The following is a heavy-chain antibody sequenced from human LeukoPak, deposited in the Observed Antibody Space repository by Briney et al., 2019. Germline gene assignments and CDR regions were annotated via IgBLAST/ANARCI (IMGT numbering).Heavy chain of an antibody. CDR2: ISSSSDSI. CDR3: ARAMRSGYDY. V-gene: IGHV3-48*02. Sequence: PGGSLRLSCAASGFTFSSYGMNWVRQAPGKRLEWVSYISSSSDSIYSADSVKGRFTISRDNAENSLYLQMNSLRDEDTAVYYCARAMRSGYDYWGQGTLVTVSS. D-gene: IGHD5-12*01. J-gene: IGHJ4*02. CDR1: GFTFSSYG.